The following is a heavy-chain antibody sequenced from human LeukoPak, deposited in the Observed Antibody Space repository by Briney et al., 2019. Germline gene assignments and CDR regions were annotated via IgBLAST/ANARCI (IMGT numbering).Heavy chain of an antibody. CDR3: VKVAKYYYGSETYYFFEH. V-gene: IGHV3-9*01. CDR2: ISWNSGSI. J-gene: IGHJ4*02. Sequence: GGSLRLSCAASGFTFDDYAMHWVRQAPGKGLEWVSGISWNSGSIGYADSVKGRFTISRDNAKNSLDLQMNSLRVEDTGIYYCVKVAKYYYGSETYYFFEHWGQGTPVTASS. CDR1: GFTFDDYA. D-gene: IGHD3-10*01.